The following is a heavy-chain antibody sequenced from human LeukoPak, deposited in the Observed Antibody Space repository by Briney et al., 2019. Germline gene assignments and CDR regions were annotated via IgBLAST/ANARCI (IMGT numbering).Heavy chain of an antibody. Sequence: SETLSLTCTVSGGSISSSSYYWGWIRQPPGKGLEWIGSIYYSGSTYYNPSLKSQVTISVDTSKNQFSLKLSSVTAADTAVYYCARSRSGWATFDYWGQGTLVTVSS. J-gene: IGHJ4*02. V-gene: IGHV4-39*07. D-gene: IGHD6-25*01. CDR1: GGSISSSSYY. CDR2: IYYSGST. CDR3: ARSRSGWATFDY.